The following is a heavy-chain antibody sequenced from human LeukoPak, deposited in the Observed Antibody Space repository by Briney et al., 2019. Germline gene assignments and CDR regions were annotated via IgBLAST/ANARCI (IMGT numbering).Heavy chain of an antibody. CDR1: GGSFSGYF. J-gene: IGHJ4*02. CDR2: INHSGST. D-gene: IGHD3-22*01. Sequence: SETLSLTCAVYGGSFSGYFWSWIRQSPGKGLEWIGEINHSGSTNYNPSLKSRVTVSVDTSKNQFSLKLSSVTAADTAVYYCAMGITMIIVIVKRPPTIDYWGQGTLVTVSS. V-gene: IGHV4-34*01. CDR3: AMGITMIIVIVKRPPTIDY.